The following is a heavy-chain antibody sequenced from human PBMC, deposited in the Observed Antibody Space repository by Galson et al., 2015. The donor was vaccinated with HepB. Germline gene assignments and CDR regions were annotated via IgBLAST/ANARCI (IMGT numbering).Heavy chain of an antibody. CDR1: GYTFTGYY. CDR3: AKVGDFDYIWGNSPSYYFDF. D-gene: IGHD3-16*01. V-gene: IGHV1-2*06. CDR2: INPNSGGT. J-gene: IGHJ4*02. Sequence: SVKVSCKASGYTFTGYYIHWVRQAPGQGLEWMGRINPNSGGTNYAQKFLGRVTMTRDTSINTVYMELMRLRSDDTAVYYCAKVGDFDYIWGNSPSYYFDFWGQGTLVTVSS.